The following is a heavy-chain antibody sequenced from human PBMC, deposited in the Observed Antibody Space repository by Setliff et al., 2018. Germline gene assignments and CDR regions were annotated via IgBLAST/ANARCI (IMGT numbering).Heavy chain of an antibody. J-gene: IGHJ4*02. CDR1: GYKFNDYA. Sequence: VASVKVSCKTSGYKFNDYAISWVRQGPGQGLEWMGILNPGGGSASIVDQFQGRVTMTRDTSTSTVYLEVTSLRSEDTAVYYCAGAGMASLNRKGVFEYWGQGTLVTVSS. CDR3: AGAGMASLNRKGVFEY. V-gene: IGHV1-46*02. CDR2: LNPGGGSA. D-gene: IGHD3-10*01.